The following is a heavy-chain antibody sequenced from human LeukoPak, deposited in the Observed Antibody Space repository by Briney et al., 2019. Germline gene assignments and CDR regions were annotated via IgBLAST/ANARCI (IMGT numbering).Heavy chain of an antibody. J-gene: IGHJ3*02. CDR1: GFTFDDYA. D-gene: IGHD3-22*01. CDR2: ISWNSGSI. Sequence: PGGSLRLSCAASGFTFDDYAMHWDRQAPGKGLEWVSGISWNSGSIGYADSVKGRFTISRDNAKNSLYLQMNSLRAEDTALYYCAKDRSRGFDAFDIWGQGTMVTVSS. V-gene: IGHV3-9*01. CDR3: AKDRSRGFDAFDI.